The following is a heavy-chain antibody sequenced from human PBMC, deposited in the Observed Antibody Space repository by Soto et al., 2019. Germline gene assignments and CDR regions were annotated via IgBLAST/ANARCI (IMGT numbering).Heavy chain of an antibody. CDR1: GFTFSSYW. D-gene: IGHD3-22*01. CDR3: ARDRRSGSNVWGYYYAMDV. J-gene: IGHJ6*02. V-gene: IGHV3-7*01. Sequence: EVQLVESGGGLVQPGGSLRLSCAASGFTFSSYWMTWVRQAPGKGLEWVAKIKQDGSEAYLVDSVKGRFTISRDNAKNSLFLQMNSLRSEDTALYYCARDRRSGSNVWGYYYAMDVWGQGTAVSVSS. CDR2: IKQDGSEA.